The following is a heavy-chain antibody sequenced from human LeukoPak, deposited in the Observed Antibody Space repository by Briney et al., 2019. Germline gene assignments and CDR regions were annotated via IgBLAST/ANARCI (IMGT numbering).Heavy chain of an antibody. J-gene: IGHJ4*02. Sequence: GGSLRLSCAASGFTFSNAWMNWVRQAPGKGLEWVGRIKSKADDGTTDYAAPVKGRFTISRDDSENMLYLQMNSLKTEDSAVYYCSTEAIATTGGGFDYWGQGTLVTASS. V-gene: IGHV3-15*01. CDR3: STEAIATTGGGFDY. D-gene: IGHD6-13*01. CDR2: IKSKADDGTT. CDR1: GFTFSNAW.